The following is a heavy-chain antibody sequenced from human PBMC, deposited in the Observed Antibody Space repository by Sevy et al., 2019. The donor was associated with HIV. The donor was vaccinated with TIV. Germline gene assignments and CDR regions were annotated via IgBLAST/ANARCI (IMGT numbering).Heavy chain of an antibody. CDR2: IQVGNGNT. D-gene: IGHD6-13*01. CDR3: TREAKQQLSQYFFDF. J-gene: IGHJ4*02. Sequence: ASVKVSCKASGYLFITFVMHWVRQAPGQGLEWVGWIQVGNGNTKYSQKFQDRVTIARDASTSTTYMELTGLTSEDTAIYYCTREAKQQLSQYFFDFWGQGTLVTVSS. CDR1: GYLFITFV. V-gene: IGHV1-3*01.